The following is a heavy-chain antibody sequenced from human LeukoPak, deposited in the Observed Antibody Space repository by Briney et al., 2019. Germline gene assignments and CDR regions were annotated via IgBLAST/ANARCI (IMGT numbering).Heavy chain of an antibody. V-gene: IGHV3-15*01. D-gene: IGHD4-23*01. CDR3: TTNYGGNSDYYYYGMDV. CDR2: IKSKTDGGTT. J-gene: IGHJ6*02. CDR1: GFTFSNAW. Sequence: GGSLRLSCAASGFTFSNAWMSWVRQAPGKGLEWVGRIKSKTDGGTTDYAAPVKGRFTISRDDSKNTLYLQMNSLKTEDTAVYYCTTNYGGNSDYYYYGMDVWGQGTTVTVSS.